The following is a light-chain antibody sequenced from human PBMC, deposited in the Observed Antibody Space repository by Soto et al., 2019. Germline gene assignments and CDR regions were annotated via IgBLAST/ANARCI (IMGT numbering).Light chain of an antibody. CDR2: EVS. CDR3: TSHAGSNNYV. Sequence: QSALTQPPSASGSPGQSVTISCTGTSSDVGGYNYVSWYQQHPGKAPKLIISEVSKRPSGVPDRFSGSKSGNTASLTVSGLQAEDEADYYRTSHAGSNNYVFGTGTKLTVL. J-gene: IGLJ1*01. V-gene: IGLV2-8*01. CDR1: SSDVGGYNY.